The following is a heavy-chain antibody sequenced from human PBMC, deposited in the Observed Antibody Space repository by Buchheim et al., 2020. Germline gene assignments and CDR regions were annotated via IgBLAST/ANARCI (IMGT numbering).Heavy chain of an antibody. V-gene: IGHV1-46*01. D-gene: IGHD2-8*01. J-gene: IGHJ4*02. CDR3: ARAPTLYCSNGVCSPVSFDY. Sequence: QVQLVQSGAEVKKPGASVKVSCKASGYTFTSYYMHWVRRAPGQGLEWMGIINPSGGSTSYAQKFQGRVTMTRDTSTSTVYMELSSLRSEDTAVYYCARAPTLYCSNGVCSPVSFDYWGQGT. CDR1: GYTFTSYY. CDR2: INPSGGST.